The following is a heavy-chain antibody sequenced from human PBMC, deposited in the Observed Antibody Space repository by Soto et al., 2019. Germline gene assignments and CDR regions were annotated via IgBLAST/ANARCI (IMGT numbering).Heavy chain of an antibody. CDR3: AREGGLSSSPLYDSFEM. J-gene: IGHJ3*02. V-gene: IGHV3-21*01. CDR2: ISSAGSFI. CDR1: GFTFSNYK. Sequence: EVQLVESGGGLVKPGGSLRLSCAASGFTFSNYKMHWVRQAPGKGLEWVSSISSAGSFIDYADSVKGRFTISRDNAKKSLYLQMKGLRAEDTAIYCCAREGGLSSSPLYDSFEMWGQGTRVTVSS. D-gene: IGHD6-6*01.